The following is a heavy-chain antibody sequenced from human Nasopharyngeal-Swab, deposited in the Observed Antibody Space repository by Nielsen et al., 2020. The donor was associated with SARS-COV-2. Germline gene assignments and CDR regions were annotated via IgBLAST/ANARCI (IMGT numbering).Heavy chain of an antibody. CDR2: VSQGGGT. J-gene: IGHJ6*03. Sequence: PGKGLEWIGEVSQGGGTNYNPSLKNRVTISVATSKNQFSLKLSSVTAAETAVYYCARGGAGVVPSPVLGLGPYYSYYYMDVWDKGTTVTVSS. V-gene: IGHV4-34*01. CDR3: ARGGAGVVPSPVLGLGPYYSYYYMDV. D-gene: IGHD2-2*01.